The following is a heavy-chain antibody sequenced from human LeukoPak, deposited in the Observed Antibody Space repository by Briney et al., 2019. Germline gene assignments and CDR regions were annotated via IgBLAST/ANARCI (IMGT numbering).Heavy chain of an antibody. V-gene: IGHV1-3*01. J-gene: IGHJ5*02. D-gene: IGHD2-15*01. CDR1: GYTFTTYL. CDR2: INAADGNT. CDR3: AREGYCSGGSCYGWFDP. Sequence: GALVKVSCKASGYTFTTYLIHWVRQAPGRGPEWMGWINAADGNTRYSQKFQGRVTITRDTSASTAYMELSSLRSEDTAVYYCAREGYCSGGSCYGWFDPWGQGTPVTVSS.